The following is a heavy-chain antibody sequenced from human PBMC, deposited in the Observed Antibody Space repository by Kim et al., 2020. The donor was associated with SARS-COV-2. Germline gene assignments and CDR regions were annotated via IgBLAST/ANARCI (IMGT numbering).Heavy chain of an antibody. V-gene: IGHV3-30-3*02. J-gene: IGHJ2*01. Sequence: SDSVRGRFTSSRDNATNTLYLQLKSLKVEDTAVYYCVKGTPLGVVLRFEGWGRGTLITVSS. CDR3: VKGTPLGVVLRFEG. D-gene: IGHD3-3*01.